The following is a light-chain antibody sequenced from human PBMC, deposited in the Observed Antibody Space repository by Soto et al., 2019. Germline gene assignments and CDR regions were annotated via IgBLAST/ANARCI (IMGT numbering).Light chain of an antibody. Sequence: DIQMTPSPSSVSASVGDRVTITCRASQPISSWLAWYQQKPGEAPKLLIFAASTLQSGVPSRFSGRGAGTHFTLTISSLQPEDSAIYYCQLANSFPTFGRGTRVDLK. J-gene: IGKJ1*01. CDR2: AAS. CDR3: QLANSFPT. V-gene: IGKV1-12*01. CDR1: QPISSW.